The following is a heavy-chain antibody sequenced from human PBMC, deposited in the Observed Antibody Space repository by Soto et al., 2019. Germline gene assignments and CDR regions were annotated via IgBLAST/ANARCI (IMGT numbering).Heavy chain of an antibody. Sequence: QVQLVESGGGVVQPGRSLRLSCAASGFTFSSYGMHWVRQAPGKGLEWVAVIWYDGSNKYYADSVKGRFTISRDNSKNTLYLQMNSLRAEDTAVYYCARAQGAGSIGGTPFDYWGQGTLVTVSS. CDR3: ARAQGAGSIGGTPFDY. J-gene: IGHJ4*02. V-gene: IGHV3-33*01. CDR1: GFTFSSYG. D-gene: IGHD6-13*01. CDR2: IWYDGSNK.